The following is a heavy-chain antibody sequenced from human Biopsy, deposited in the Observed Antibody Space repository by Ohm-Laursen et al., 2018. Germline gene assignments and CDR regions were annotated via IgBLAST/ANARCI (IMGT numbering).Heavy chain of an antibody. J-gene: IGHJ4*02. V-gene: IGHV1-69*06. D-gene: IGHD4-17*01. CDR1: GGSFSDYG. Sequence: GSSVKVSCKASGGSFSDYGLSWVRQAPGRGLEWMGRVIPISNTANYAQNFQDRLTITADRSTNTAYMELNSLRSEDTAVYFCATLMEDYGASPDSWGQGTLVVVSS. CDR2: VIPISNTA. CDR3: ATLMEDYGASPDS.